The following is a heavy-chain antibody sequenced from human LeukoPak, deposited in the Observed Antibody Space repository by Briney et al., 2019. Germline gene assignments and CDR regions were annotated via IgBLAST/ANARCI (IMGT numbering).Heavy chain of an antibody. J-gene: IGHJ5*02. Sequence: GGSLRLSCAASGFTFSSYAMSWVRQAPGKGLEWVSAISGSGGSTYYADSVKGRFTISRDNSKNTLYLQMNSLRAEDTAVYYCAKDPSRPAIFDNWFDPWGQGTLVTVSS. V-gene: IGHV3-23*01. CDR2: ISGSGGST. D-gene: IGHD3-9*01. CDR3: AKDPSRPAIFDNWFDP. CDR1: GFTFSSYA.